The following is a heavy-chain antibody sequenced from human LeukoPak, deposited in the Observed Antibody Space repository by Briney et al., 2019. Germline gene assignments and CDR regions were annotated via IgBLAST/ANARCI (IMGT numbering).Heavy chain of an antibody. CDR1: GYSFSDYW. Sequence: GESLKISYKDSGYSFSDYWIGWARQMPGKGLEWMGIIHPSNSETQYSPSFQGQVTISADTSISTAYLQWTSLKASDTAMYYCSRRHYFGSGVTDYWGQGTLVTVSS. J-gene: IGHJ4*02. V-gene: IGHV5-51*01. D-gene: IGHD3-10*01. CDR3: SRRHYFGSGVTDY. CDR2: IHPSNSET.